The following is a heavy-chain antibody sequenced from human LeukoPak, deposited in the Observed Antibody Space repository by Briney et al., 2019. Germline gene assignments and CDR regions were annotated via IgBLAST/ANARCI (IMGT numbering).Heavy chain of an antibody. D-gene: IGHD3-10*01. CDR3: ARRPRGVVKVNWFDP. V-gene: IGHV4-34*01. J-gene: IGHJ5*02. CDR1: GGSFSGYY. Sequence: SETLSLTCAVYGGSFSGYYWSWIRQPPGKGLEWIGEINHSGSTNYNPSLKSRVTISVDTSKNQFSLKLSSVTAADTAVYYCARRPRGVVKVNWFDPWGQGTLVTVSS. CDR2: INHSGST.